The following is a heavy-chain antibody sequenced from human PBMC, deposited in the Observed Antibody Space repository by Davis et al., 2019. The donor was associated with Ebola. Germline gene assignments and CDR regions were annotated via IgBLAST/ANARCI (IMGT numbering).Heavy chain of an antibody. Sequence: SETLSLTCAAYGGSFSGYYWSWIRQPPGKGLEWIGEINHSGSTNYNPSLKSRVTISVDTSKNQFSLKLSSVTAADTAVYYCARPPYSSGWGFDYWGQGTLVTVSS. CDR3: ARPPYSSGWGFDY. CDR1: GGSFSGYY. CDR2: INHSGST. J-gene: IGHJ4*02. D-gene: IGHD6-19*01. V-gene: IGHV4-34*01.